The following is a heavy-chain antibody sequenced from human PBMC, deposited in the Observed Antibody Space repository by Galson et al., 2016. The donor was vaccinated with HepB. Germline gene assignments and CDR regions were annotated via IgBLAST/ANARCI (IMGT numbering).Heavy chain of an antibody. V-gene: IGHV3-30-3*01. Sequence: SLRLSCADSGFIFRSYAMNWVRQAPGKGLEWLAVISNDGSNKYFADSVKGRFTISRDNSKNTLYLQMNSLRAEDTAVYYCASVPAGSVTGARAEVDGFDVWGQGTVVTVSS. J-gene: IGHJ3*01. CDR1: GFIFRSYA. CDR2: ISNDGSNK. CDR3: ASVPAGSVTGARAEVDGFDV. D-gene: IGHD3-9*01.